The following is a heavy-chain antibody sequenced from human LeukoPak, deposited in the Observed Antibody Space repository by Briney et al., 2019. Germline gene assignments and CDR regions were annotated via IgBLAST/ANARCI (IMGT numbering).Heavy chain of an antibody. J-gene: IGHJ4*02. CDR2: INHSGST. Sequence: SETLSLTCAVYGGSFSGYYWSWIRQPPGKGLEWIGEINHSGSTNYNPSLKSRVTISVDTSKNQFSLKLSSVTAAGTAVYYCARGPGAVAGYFDFDYWGQGTLVTVSS. CDR1: GGSFSGYY. D-gene: IGHD6-19*01. CDR3: ARGPGAVAGYFDFDY. V-gene: IGHV4-34*01.